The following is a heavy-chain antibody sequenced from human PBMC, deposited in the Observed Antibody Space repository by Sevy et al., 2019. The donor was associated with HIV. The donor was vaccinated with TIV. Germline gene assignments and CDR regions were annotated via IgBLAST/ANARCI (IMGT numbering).Heavy chain of an antibody. CDR1: GFTFSSYS. CDR2: ISSSSSTI. Sequence: GGYLRLSCAASGFTFSSYSMNWVRQAPGKGLEWVSYISSSSSTIYYADSVKGRFTISRDNAKNSLYLQMNSLRAEDTAVYYCARDEPGPYYDFWSGPLMGYYYGMDVWGQGTTVTVSS. D-gene: IGHD3-3*01. J-gene: IGHJ6*02. CDR3: ARDEPGPYYDFWSGPLMGYYYGMDV. V-gene: IGHV3-48*01.